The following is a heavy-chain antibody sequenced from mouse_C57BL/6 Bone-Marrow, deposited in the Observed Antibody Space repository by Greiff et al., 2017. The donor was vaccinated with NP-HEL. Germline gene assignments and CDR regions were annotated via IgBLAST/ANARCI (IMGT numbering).Heavy chain of an antibody. CDR2: ISDGGSYT. Sequence: EVHLVESGGGLVKPGGSLKLSCAASGFTFSSYAMSWVRQTPEKRLEWVATISDGGSYTYYPDNVKGRFTISRDNAKNNLYLQMSHLKSEDTAMYYCARSRRGLPGFAYWGQGTLVTVSA. V-gene: IGHV5-4*01. CDR1: GFTFSSYA. CDR3: ARSRRGLPGFAY. D-gene: IGHD2-4*01. J-gene: IGHJ3*01.